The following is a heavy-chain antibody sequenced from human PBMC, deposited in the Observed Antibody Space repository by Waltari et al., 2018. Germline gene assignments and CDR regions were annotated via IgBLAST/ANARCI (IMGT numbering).Heavy chain of an antibody. Sequence: QMQLVQSGPEVKKPGTSVKVSCKASGFTFTSSAGQWVRQARGPRLEWIGWIVVGSGNTNYAQKFQERVTITRDMSTSTAYMELSSLRSEDTAVYYCAADAGYYGSGSYPYGMDVWGQGTTVTVSS. CDR2: IVVGSGNT. CDR1: GFTFTSSA. CDR3: AADAGYYGSGSYPYGMDV. J-gene: IGHJ6*02. D-gene: IGHD3-10*01. V-gene: IGHV1-58*01.